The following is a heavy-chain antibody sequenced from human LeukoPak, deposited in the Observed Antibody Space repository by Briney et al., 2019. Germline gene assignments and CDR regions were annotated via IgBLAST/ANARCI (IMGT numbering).Heavy chain of an antibody. Sequence: GGSLRLSCGASGFTFSNYWMTWVRQAPGKGLEWVAVISYDGSNKYYADSVKGRFTISRDNSKNTLYLQMNSLRAEDTAVYYCAREYYDSRARDAFDIWGQGTMVTVSS. V-gene: IGHV3-30-3*01. CDR1: GFTFSNYW. J-gene: IGHJ3*02. CDR3: AREYYDSRARDAFDI. CDR2: ISYDGSNK. D-gene: IGHD3-22*01.